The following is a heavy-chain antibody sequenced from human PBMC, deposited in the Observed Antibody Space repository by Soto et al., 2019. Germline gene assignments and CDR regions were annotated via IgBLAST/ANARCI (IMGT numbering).Heavy chain of an antibody. D-gene: IGHD5-12*01. CDR2: IGGDGGSP. V-gene: IGHV3-23*01. Sequence: GGSLRLSCAASRFTFSDYAMSWVRQAPGKGLEWVSVIGGDGGSPYYADSVKGRFTVSRDNSKNTLYLQMDSLRAEDTAVYYCAKEASSRNRIYDLFHIWGQGTMVTVSS. CDR1: RFTFSDYA. J-gene: IGHJ3*02. CDR3: AKEASSRNRIYDLFHI.